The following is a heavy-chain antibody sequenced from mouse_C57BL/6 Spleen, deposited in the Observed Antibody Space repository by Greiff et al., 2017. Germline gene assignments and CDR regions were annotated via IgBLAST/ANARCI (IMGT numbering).Heavy chain of an antibody. CDR3: ARKRDGYYEGVGAY. J-gene: IGHJ3*01. CDR2: IYPGSGST. V-gene: IGHV1-55*01. CDR1: GYTFTSYW. Sequence: QVQLKQPGAELVKPGASVKMSCKASGYTFTSYWITWVKQRPGQGLEWIGDIYPGSGSTNYNEKFKSKATLTVDTSSSTAYMQLSSLTSEDSAVYYCARKRDGYYEGVGAYWGQGTLVTVSA. D-gene: IGHD2-3*01.